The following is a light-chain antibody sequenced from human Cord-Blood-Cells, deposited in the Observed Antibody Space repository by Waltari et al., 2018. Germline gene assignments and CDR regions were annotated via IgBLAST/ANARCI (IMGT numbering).Light chain of an antibody. V-gene: IGKV1-39*01. J-gene: IGKJ4*01. CDR1: QSISSY. CDR2: AAS. Sequence: DIQMTQSPSSLSASVGHRVTITCRASQSISSYLNWYQQKPGKAPKLLIYAASSLQRGVPSTFSGRGSGTEFTLTISSLQPEDFATYYCQQSYSTPLTFGGGTKVEIK. CDR3: QQSYSTPLT.